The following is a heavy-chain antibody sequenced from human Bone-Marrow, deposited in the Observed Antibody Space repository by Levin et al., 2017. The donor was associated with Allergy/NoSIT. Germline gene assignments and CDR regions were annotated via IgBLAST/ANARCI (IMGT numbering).Heavy chain of an antibody. V-gene: IGHV3-7*01. CDR1: GFRFGAHW. CDR2: IHQDGSEK. CDR3: SRGTKIVVVTAIRPLDY. D-gene: IGHD2-21*02. J-gene: IGHJ4*02. Sequence: GGSLRLSCAVSGFRFGAHWMSWVRQAPGKGLEWVANIHQDGSEKYYVDSVKGRFTISRDNAKNSLYLQMNSLRAEDTALYYFSRGTKIVVVTAIRPLDYWGQGTLVTVSS.